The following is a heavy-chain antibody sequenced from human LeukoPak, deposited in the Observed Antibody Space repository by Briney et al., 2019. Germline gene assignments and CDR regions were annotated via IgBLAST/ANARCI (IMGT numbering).Heavy chain of an antibody. CDR2: INHSGST. D-gene: IGHD6-6*01. CDR3: ARGAIAAQYYCGMDV. V-gene: IGHV4-34*09. CDR1: GGSFSGYY. J-gene: IGHJ6*02. Sequence: PSETLSLTCAVYGGSFSGYYWSWIRQPPGKGLEWIGEINHSGSTNYNPSLKSRVTISVDTSKNQFSLKLSSVTAADTAVYYCARGAIAAQYYCGMDVWGQGTTVTVSS.